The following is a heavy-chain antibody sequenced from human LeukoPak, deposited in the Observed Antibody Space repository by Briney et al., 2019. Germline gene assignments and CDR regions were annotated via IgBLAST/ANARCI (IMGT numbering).Heavy chain of an antibody. CDR3: ASPGTEF. D-gene: IGHD3/OR15-3a*01. CDR2: ISGSGGRT. Sequence: GGSLRLSCAASGFTFSSYVMSWVGQAPGKRLEWVSAISGSGGRTYYADSEKGRFTISRDNSKNTLYLQMHSLRAEDTAVYYCASPGTEFWGQGTLVAVSS. CDR1: GFTFSSYV. V-gene: IGHV3-23*01. J-gene: IGHJ4*02.